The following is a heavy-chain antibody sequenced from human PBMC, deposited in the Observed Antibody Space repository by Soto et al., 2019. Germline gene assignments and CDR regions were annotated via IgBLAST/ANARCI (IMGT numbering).Heavy chain of an antibody. J-gene: IGHJ5*02. V-gene: IGHV3-23*04. Sequence: EVQLVETGGRLVQRGGSLRLSCSGSGFIFGDHVMDWVRQAPGKGLEWVAGISGSGNSPFFRDSVKGRFTISRDNSKNTVYLEMNNLRDDDSAMYFCVRGTHSYSGSHELDAWGLGTLVTVSS. CDR1: GFIFGDHV. D-gene: IGHD1-26*01. CDR3: VRGTHSYSGSHELDA. CDR2: ISGSGNSP.